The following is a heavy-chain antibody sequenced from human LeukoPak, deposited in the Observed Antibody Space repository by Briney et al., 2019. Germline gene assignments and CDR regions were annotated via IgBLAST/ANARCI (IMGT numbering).Heavy chain of an antibody. CDR2: ISDDGSDK. V-gene: IGHV3-30*03. CDR3: ARTRPGYTYRTTGYHSRFLDY. Sequence: PGGSLRLSCAASGFTFSSYSMHWVRQVPGKGLEWVAVISDDGSDKQYADSVKGRFSIFRDNAKNTLYLQMNSLRAEDTAVYYCARTRPGYTYRTTGYHSRFLDYSGHGTPVTPSS. J-gene: IGHJ4*01. CDR1: GFTFSSYS. D-gene: IGHD5-18*01.